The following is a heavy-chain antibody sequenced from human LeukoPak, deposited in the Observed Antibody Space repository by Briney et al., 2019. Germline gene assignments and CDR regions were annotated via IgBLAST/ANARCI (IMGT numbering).Heavy chain of an antibody. V-gene: IGHV3-23*01. J-gene: IGHJ4*02. CDR2: INNSGDST. CDR1: GFTFTSYA. D-gene: IGHD3-22*01. CDR3: ASEDDSSGYYLDY. Sequence: GGSLRLSCAASGFTFTSYAMSWVRQAPGKGLEWVSAINNSGDSTYYADSVKGRFTISRDNTKNTLYLQMNSLRAEDTAVYYCASEDDSSGYYLDYWGQGTLVTVSS.